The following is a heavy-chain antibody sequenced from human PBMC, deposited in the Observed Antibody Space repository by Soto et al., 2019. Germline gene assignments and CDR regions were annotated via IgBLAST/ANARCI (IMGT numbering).Heavy chain of an antibody. Sequence: QITLKESGPTLVKPTQTLTLTCTFSGFSLSSIGVGVGWIRQPPGKALEWLGILYWDDDKHYSPSLKSRISIAKDTSKDQVVLTLTNMDPVDTATYYCAHTIVVVPTAHAAFDVWVQGTMVTVSS. CDR3: AHTIVVVPTAHAAFDV. CDR2: LYWDDDK. CDR1: GFSLSSIGVG. J-gene: IGHJ3*01. D-gene: IGHD2-2*01. V-gene: IGHV2-5*02.